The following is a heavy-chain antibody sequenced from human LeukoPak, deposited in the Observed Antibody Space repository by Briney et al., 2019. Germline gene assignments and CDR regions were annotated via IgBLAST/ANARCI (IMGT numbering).Heavy chain of an antibody. V-gene: IGHV3-30*02. CDR3: ARVGLHLGELSPDDY. CDR1: GFTFSSYG. J-gene: IGHJ4*02. CDR2: IRYDGSNK. D-gene: IGHD3-16*02. Sequence: PGGSLRLSCAASGFTFSSYGMHWVRQAPGKGLEWVAFIRYDGSNKYYADSVKGRFTISRDNSKNTLYLQMNSLRAEDTAVYYCARVGLHLGELSPDDYWGQGTLVTVSS.